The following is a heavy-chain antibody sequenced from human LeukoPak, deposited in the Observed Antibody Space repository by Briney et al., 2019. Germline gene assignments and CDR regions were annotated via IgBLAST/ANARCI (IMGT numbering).Heavy chain of an antibody. V-gene: IGHV5-51*01. J-gene: IGHJ5*02. D-gene: IGHD3-10*01. Sequence: PGESLKISCKGSGYSFTSYWIGWVRQMPGKGLEWMGIIYPGDSDTRYSPSFQGQATISADKSISTAYLQWSSLKASDAGMYYCARSYGSGSYYTNWFDPWGQGTLVTVSS. CDR2: IYPGDSDT. CDR3: ARSYGSGSYYTNWFDP. CDR1: GYSFTSYW.